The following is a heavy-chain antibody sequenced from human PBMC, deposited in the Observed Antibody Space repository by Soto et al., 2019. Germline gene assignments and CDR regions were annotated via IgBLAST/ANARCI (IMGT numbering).Heavy chain of an antibody. CDR3: AKAGYSYGYGCDY. J-gene: IGHJ4*02. V-gene: IGHV3-30*18. Sequence: GGSLRLSCAASGFTFSSYGMHWVRQAPGKGLEWVAVISYVGSNKYYADSVKGRFTISRDNSKNTLYLQMNSLRAEDTAVYYCAKAGYSYGYGCDYWGQGTLVTVSS. CDR2: ISYVGSNK. CDR1: GFTFSSYG. D-gene: IGHD5-18*01.